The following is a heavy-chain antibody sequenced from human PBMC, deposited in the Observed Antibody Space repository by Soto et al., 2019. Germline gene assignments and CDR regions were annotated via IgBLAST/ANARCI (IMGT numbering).Heavy chain of an antibody. CDR2: INPSGGTT. J-gene: IGHJ6*02. Sequence: SVKVSCKASGYTFTSYYMHWVRQAPGQGLEWMGIINPSGGTTSYAQKFQGRVTITTDESTSTVYMELSSLRSEDTAVYYCASGWYASIAVAGTGLDYYYYGMDVWGQGTTVTVSS. CDR1: GYTFTSYY. V-gene: IGHV1-46*01. CDR3: ASGWYASIAVAGTGLDYYYYGMDV. D-gene: IGHD6-19*01.